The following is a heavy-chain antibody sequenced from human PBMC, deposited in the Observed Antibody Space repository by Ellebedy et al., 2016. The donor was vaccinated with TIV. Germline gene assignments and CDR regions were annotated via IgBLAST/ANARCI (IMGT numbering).Heavy chain of an antibody. V-gene: IGHV4-39*01. Sequence: MPSETLSLTCTVSGGSISSSSYYWGWIRQPPGKGLEWIGSIYYSGSTYYNPSLKSRVTISVDTSKKQFSLKLSSVPAADTAVYYCARQGHSSGWYVGEYYFDYWGQGTLVTVSS. J-gene: IGHJ4*02. CDR3: ARQGHSSGWYVGEYYFDY. CDR1: GGSISSSSYY. D-gene: IGHD6-13*01. CDR2: IYYSGST.